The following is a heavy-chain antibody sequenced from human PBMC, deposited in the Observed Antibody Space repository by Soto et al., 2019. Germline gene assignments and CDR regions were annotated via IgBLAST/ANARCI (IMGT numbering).Heavy chain of an antibody. Sequence: QVQLVQSGAEVKKPGASVKVSCKASGYTFSDYDINWVRQATGQGLAWMGWMNPNSGNTGYVEKFQGKDTMTRNTSARTAYMELSSVRSADTAVYDCARDMPTTALGHDACDMWGQGTMVTV. CDR2: MNPNSGNT. J-gene: IGHJ3*02. D-gene: IGHD1-1*01. CDR1: GYTFSDYD. V-gene: IGHV1-8*01. CDR3: ARDMPTTALGHDACDM.